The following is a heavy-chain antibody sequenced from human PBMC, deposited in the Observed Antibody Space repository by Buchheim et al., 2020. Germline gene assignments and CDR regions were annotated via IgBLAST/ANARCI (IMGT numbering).Heavy chain of an antibody. CDR3: ARTGFRDYFDN. CDR2: VNNNGVT. V-gene: IGHV3-74*01. J-gene: IGHJ4*02. D-gene: IGHD3-9*01. Sequence: EVQLVESGGDLVQPGGSLRLSCVASGFTFSHYWMHWVRQAPGKGLVWVSRVNNNGVTNYADSVKGRFTISRDGAKNTVYLQMQSLRVEDTAIYYCARTGFRDYFDNWGQGTL. CDR1: GFTFSHYW.